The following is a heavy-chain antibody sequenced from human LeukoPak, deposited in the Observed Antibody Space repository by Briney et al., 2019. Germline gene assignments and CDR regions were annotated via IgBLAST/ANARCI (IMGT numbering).Heavy chain of an antibody. CDR3: AKDSHYSYGYYFDY. V-gene: IGHV3-30*02. CDR1: GFTLSTYG. Sequence: GGSLRLSCAASGFTLSTYGMHWVRQAPGKGLEWVAFIRYDGSNKYYTDSVKGRFTISRDNSKNTPYLQTSSLRAEDTAVYYCAKDSHYSYGYYFDYWGQGTLVTVSS. D-gene: IGHD5-18*01. CDR2: IRYDGSNK. J-gene: IGHJ4*02.